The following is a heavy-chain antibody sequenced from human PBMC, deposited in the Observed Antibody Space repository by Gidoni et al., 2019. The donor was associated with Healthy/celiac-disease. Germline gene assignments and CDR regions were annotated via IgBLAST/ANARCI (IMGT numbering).Heavy chain of an antibody. V-gene: IGHV1-2*06. Sequence: QAQLVQSGAGVKKPGASVKVSCKAYGYSFTGNYMHWVRQAPGQGLEWMGRINPNGGGTNYAQKFQGTVTMTRDTSISSAYMVLSRLRSDDTAVYYCASVPWPKGNGMDVWGQGTTVTVSS. CDR3: ASVPWPKGNGMDV. J-gene: IGHJ6*02. CDR1: GYSFTGNY. CDR2: INPNGGGT.